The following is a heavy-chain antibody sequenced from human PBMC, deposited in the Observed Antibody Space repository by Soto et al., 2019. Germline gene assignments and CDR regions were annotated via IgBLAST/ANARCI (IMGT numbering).Heavy chain of an antibody. Sequence: QVQLQESGPGLVKPSQTLSLTCTVSGGSISSGGYYWSWIRQHPGKGLEWIGYIYYSGSTYYSPSLKSRVTISVDTSKNQFSLKVSSVTAADTAVYYCARAKEAVAGMGPDYYGMDVWGQGTTVTVSS. D-gene: IGHD6-19*01. CDR3: ARAKEAVAGMGPDYYGMDV. V-gene: IGHV4-31*03. CDR2: IYYSGST. CDR1: GGSISSGGYY. J-gene: IGHJ6*02.